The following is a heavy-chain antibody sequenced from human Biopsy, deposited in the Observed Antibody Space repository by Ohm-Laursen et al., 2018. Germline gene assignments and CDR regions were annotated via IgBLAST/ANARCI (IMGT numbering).Heavy chain of an antibody. CDR3: VRGVDYYDPYHYYALDV. CDR1: GFTFRNYA. Sequence: LRLSCAASGFTFRNYALHWVRQAPGKGLEWIGEINHSGRTNYNPSLKSRVTISVDTSKNQFSLKVRSVTAADTAVYYCVRGVDYYDPYHYYALDVWGQGTTVTVSS. J-gene: IGHJ6*02. V-gene: IGHV4-34*01. D-gene: IGHD3-22*01. CDR2: INHSGRT.